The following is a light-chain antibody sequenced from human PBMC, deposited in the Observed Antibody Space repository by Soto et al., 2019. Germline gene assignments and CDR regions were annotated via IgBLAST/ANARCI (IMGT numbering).Light chain of an antibody. V-gene: IGKV3-20*01. CDR1: QIGNTNY. CDR2: SVF. CDR3: QHYGHPRWT. Sequence: EMVLTQSPGTLSLPAGERATLHCRASQIGNTNYLAWYQQRPGQPPRLLIYSVFTRANGTPDRFSGSGSGTDFTLTISRLAPEDSALYFCQHYGHPRWTFGPGTRVEIK. J-gene: IGKJ1*01.